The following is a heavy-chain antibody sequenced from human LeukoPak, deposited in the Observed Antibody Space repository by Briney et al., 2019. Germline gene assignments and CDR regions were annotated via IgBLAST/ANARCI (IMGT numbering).Heavy chain of an antibody. D-gene: IGHD2-2*01. CDR3: ARGGGYCSSTSCSDFDY. J-gene: IGHJ4*02. CDR1: GFTFSTYW. Sequence: PGGSLRLSCAASGFTFSTYWMHWVRQPPGKGLVWVSRINSDGSSTTYADSVKGRFTISRDNAKTTLYLQMNSLRAEDTAVYYCARGGGYCSSTSCSDFDYWGQGTLVTVSS. CDR2: INSDGSST. V-gene: IGHV3-74*01.